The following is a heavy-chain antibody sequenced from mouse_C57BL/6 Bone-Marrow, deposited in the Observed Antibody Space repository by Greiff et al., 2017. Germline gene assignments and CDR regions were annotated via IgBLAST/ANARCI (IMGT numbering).Heavy chain of an antibody. D-gene: IGHD1-1*01. CDR3: ARSKKGLRSAWFAY. Sequence: VQLQQSGPELVKPGASVKISCKASGYSFTDYNMNWVKQSNGKSLEWIGVINPNYVTTSYNQKFKGKATLTVDQSSSTAYMQLNSLTSEDSAVYYCARSKKGLRSAWFAYWGQGTLVTVSA. CDR1: GYSFTDYN. V-gene: IGHV1-39*01. J-gene: IGHJ3*01. CDR2: INPNYVTT.